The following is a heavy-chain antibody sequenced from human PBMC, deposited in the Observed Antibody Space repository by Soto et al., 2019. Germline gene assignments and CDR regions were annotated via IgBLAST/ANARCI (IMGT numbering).Heavy chain of an antibody. CDR3: GAIWSGYYAYYFDY. J-gene: IGHJ4*02. CDR2: IYYSGST. V-gene: IGHV4-31*03. Sequence: LSLTCTASGGSISSGGYYWSWIRQHPGKGLEWIGYIYYSGSTYYNPSLKSRVTISVDTSKNQFSLKLSSVTAADTAVYYCGAIWSGYYAYYFDYWGQGTLVTVSS. CDR1: GGSISSGGYY. D-gene: IGHD3-3*01.